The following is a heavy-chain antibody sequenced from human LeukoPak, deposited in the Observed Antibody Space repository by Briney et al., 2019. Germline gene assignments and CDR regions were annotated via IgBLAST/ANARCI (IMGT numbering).Heavy chain of an antibody. D-gene: IGHD4-17*01. J-gene: IGHJ3*02. V-gene: IGHV1-18*04. CDR2: ISAYNGNT. CDR3: AREDGDYGNAFDI. Sequence: VASVKVSCKAAGYTFTTYGISWVRQAPGQGLEWMGWISAYNGNTNYAQKLQGRVTMTTDTSTSTAYMELRSLRSDDTAVYYCAREDGDYGNAFDIWGQGTMVTVSS. CDR1: GYTFTTYG.